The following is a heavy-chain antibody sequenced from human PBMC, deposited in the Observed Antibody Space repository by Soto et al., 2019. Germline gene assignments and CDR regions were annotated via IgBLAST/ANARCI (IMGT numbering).Heavy chain of an antibody. J-gene: IGHJ4*02. Sequence: QVQLVESGGGLVKPGGSLRLSCAASGFTFSDYYMSWIRQAPGKGLEWVSYIGRSSNSRYYADSVKGRFTISRDNAKNSLYLPMNRLRAEDTAVYYCAREVTIFGVVTNWGQGTLVTVSS. D-gene: IGHD3-3*02. CDR3: AREVTIFGVVTN. CDR2: IGRSSNSR. CDR1: GFTFSDYY. V-gene: IGHV3-11*01.